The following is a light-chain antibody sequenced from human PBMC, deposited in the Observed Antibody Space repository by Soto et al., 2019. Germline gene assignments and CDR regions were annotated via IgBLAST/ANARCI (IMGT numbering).Light chain of an antibody. CDR3: AVWDDSLKGWV. CDR1: SSNIGSNT. V-gene: IGLV1-44*01. Sequence: QSVLTQPPSASGTPGQRVTISCSGSSSNIGSNTVNWYRQLPGTAPKLLIYSNDQRPSGVPDRFSGSKSGTSASLAISGLQSEDEADYYCAVWDDSLKGWVFGGGTKVTVL. J-gene: IGLJ3*02. CDR2: SND.